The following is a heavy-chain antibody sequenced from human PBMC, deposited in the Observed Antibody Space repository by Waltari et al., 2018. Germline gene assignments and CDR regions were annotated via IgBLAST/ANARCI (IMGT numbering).Heavy chain of an antibody. Sequence: QVQLVQSGAEVKKPGSSVKVSCKASGGTFSSYAISWVRQAPGQGLEWMGGIIPILGIANYAQKFQGRVTSTADESTSTAYMELSSLRSEDTAVYYCASEPGYGGNSYYFDYWGQGTLVTVSS. CDR3: ASEPGYGGNSYYFDY. CDR1: GGTFSSYA. V-gene: IGHV1-69*04. J-gene: IGHJ4*02. D-gene: IGHD2-21*02. CDR2: IIPILGIA.